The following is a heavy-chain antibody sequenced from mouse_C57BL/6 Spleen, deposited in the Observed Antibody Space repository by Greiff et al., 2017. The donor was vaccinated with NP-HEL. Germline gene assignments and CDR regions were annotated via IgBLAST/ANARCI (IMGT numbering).Heavy chain of an antibody. CDR1: GYTFTDYN. CDR2: INPNNGGT. V-gene: IGHV1-18*01. D-gene: IGHD6-1*01. CDR3: ARSTLTWFAY. Sequence: VQLKQSGPELVKPGASVKIPCKASGYTFTDYNMDWVKQSHGKSLEWIGDINPNNGGTIYNQKFKGKATLTVDKSSSTAYMELRSLTSEDTAVYYCARSTLTWFAYWGQGTLVTVSA. J-gene: IGHJ3*01.